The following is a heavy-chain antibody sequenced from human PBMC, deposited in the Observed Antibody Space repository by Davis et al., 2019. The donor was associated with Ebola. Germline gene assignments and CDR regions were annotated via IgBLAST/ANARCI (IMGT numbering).Heavy chain of an antibody. CDR2: IYYSGST. V-gene: IGHV4-59*12. CDR1: GGSISSYY. J-gene: IGHJ5*02. CDR3: ARSSSSLFDP. Sequence: SETLSLTCTVSGGSISSYYWSWIRQPPGKGLEWIGYIYYSGSTNYNPSLKSRVTISVDTSKNQFSLQLNSVTPEDTAVYYCARSSSSLFDPWGQGTLVTVSS. D-gene: IGHD6-13*01.